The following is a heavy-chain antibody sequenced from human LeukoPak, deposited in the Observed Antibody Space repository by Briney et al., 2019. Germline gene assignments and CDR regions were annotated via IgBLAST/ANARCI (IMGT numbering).Heavy chain of an antibody. CDR1: GFTFSSYW. D-gene: IGHD1-1*01. V-gene: IGHV3-7*01. CDR2: IKQDGSEK. Sequence: GSLILSCAASGFTFSSYWMSWVRQAPGKGLEWVANIKQDGSEKYYVDSVKGRFTISRDNAKNSLYLQMNSLRAGDTAVYYCATPGWNDVSYWGQGTLVTVSS. CDR3: ATPGWNDVSY. J-gene: IGHJ4*02.